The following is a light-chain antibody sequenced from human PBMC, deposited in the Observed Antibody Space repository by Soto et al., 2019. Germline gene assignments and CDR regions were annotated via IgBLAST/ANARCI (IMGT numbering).Light chain of an antibody. J-gene: IGLJ3*02. CDR1: SSDVGTYNF. V-gene: IGLV2-14*03. CDR3: SSYTSSSTLVV. CDR2: DVS. Sequence: QSALTQPASVSGSPGQSITISCTGTSSDVGTYNFVSWYQQHPGTVPKLIIFDVSNRPSGVSHRFSGSKSGNTASLTISGLQAGDEADYYCSSYTSSSTLVVFGGGTKLTVL.